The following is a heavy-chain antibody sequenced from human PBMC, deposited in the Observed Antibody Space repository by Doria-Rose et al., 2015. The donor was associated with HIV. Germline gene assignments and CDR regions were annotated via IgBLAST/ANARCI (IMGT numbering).Heavy chain of an antibody. Sequence: QVTLKESGPVLVKPTETLTLTCTVSGVSLSSPGMGASWIRQPPGKALEWLANIVSNDERSYKTSLKSRLTISRATSKSQVVLTMTDMDPVDTATYYCARIKSSRWYHKYYFDFWGQGTLVIVSA. V-gene: IGHV2-26*01. D-gene: IGHD6-13*01. J-gene: IGHJ4*02. CDR3: ARIKSSRWYHKYYFDF. CDR1: GVSLSSPGMG. CDR2: IVSNDER.